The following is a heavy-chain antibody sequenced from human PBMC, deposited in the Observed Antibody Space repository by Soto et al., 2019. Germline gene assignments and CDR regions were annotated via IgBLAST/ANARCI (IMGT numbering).Heavy chain of an antibody. V-gene: IGHV1-69*13. J-gene: IGHJ3*02. CDR3: ARESSGLNDAFDI. CDR2: IIPIFGTA. D-gene: IGHD6-19*01. Sequence: SVKVSCKASGGTFSSYAISWVRQAPGQGLEWMGGIIPIFGTANYAQKFQGRVTITADESTSTAYMELSSLRSEDTAVYYCARESSGLNDAFDIWGQWTMVTVSS. CDR1: GGTFSSYA.